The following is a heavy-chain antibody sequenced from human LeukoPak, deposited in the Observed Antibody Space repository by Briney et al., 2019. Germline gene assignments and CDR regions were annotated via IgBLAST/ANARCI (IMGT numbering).Heavy chain of an antibody. J-gene: IGHJ3*02. CDR1: GGSISSSSYY. CDR2: IYTSGST. CDR3: AREGLPIDAFDI. V-gene: IGHV4-39*07. D-gene: IGHD5-12*01. Sequence: SETLSLTCTVSGGSISSSSYYWGWIRQPPGKGLEWIGRIYTSGSTNYNPSLKSRVTMSVDTSKNQFSLKLSSVTAADTAVYYCAREGLPIDAFDIWGQGTMVTVSS.